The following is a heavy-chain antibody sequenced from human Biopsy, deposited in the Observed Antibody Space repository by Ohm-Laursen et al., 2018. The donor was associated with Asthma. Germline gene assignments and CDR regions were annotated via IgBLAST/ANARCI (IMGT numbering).Heavy chain of an antibody. CDR3: ARTYYDFLTGQVNDVFAI. CDR2: INAGNGNT. Sequence: ASVKVSCKASGYTFINYAIHWVRQAPGQRLEWMGWINAGNGNTKYSQKFQGGVTITRDTSASTAYMDLSSLRSEDTAVYYCARTYYDFLTGQVNDVFAIWGQGTMVTVSS. J-gene: IGHJ3*02. V-gene: IGHV1-3*01. CDR1: GYTFINYA. D-gene: IGHD3-9*01.